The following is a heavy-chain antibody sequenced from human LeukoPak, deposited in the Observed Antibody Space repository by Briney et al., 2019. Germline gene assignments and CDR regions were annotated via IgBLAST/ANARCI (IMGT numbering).Heavy chain of an antibody. CDR1: GYAFTSYD. Sequence: ASVKVSCKASGYAFTSYDINWVRQATGQGLEWMGWMNPNSGSTGYAQKFQGRVTMTRNTSISTAYMELNSLRSEDAAVYYCARSGLPMVRGVIIKSYYYYGMDVWGQGTAVTVSS. CDR2: MNPNSGST. V-gene: IGHV1-8*01. J-gene: IGHJ6*02. D-gene: IGHD3-10*01. CDR3: ARSGLPMVRGVIIKSYYYYGMDV.